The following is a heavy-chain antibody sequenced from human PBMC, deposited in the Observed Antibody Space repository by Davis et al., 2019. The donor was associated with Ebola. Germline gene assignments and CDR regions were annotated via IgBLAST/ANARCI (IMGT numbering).Heavy chain of an antibody. CDR1: GGSISSYY. V-gene: IGHV4-59*01. D-gene: IGHD4-17*01. CDR2: IYYSGST. J-gene: IGHJ4*02. CDR3: ARAYGDYTEYFDY. Sequence: SETLSLTCTVSGGSISSYYWSWIRQPPGKGLEWIGYIYYSGSTNYNPSLKSRVTISVDTSKNQFSLKLSSVTAADTAVYYCARAYGDYTEYFDYWGQGTLVTVSS.